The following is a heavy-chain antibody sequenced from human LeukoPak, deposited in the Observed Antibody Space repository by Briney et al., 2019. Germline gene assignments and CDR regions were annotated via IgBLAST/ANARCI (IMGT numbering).Heavy chain of an antibody. CDR3: ARDLMGIAYRGAFYY. V-gene: IGHV3-23*01. CDR2: ISGSGGST. CDR1: GFTFSSHG. J-gene: IGHJ4*02. D-gene: IGHD6-13*01. Sequence: PGGTLRLSCAASGFTFSSHGMSWVRQAPGKGLEWVSAISGSGGSTYYADSVKGRFTISRDNSKNTLYLQMNSLRAEDTAVYYCARDLMGIAYRGAFYYWGQGTLVTVSS.